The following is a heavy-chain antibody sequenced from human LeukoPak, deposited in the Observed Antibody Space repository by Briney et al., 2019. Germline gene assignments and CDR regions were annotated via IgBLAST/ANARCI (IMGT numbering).Heavy chain of an antibody. V-gene: IGHV4-59*01. D-gene: IGHD5-18*01. CDR3: ARGWDTAMVPFDY. CDR2: IYYSGST. J-gene: IGHJ4*02. CDR1: GGSISSYY. Sequence: SETLSLTCTGSGGSISSYYWSWIRQPPGKGLEWIGYIYYSGSTNYNPSLKSRVTISVDTSKNQFSLKLSSVTAADTAVYYCARGWDTAMVPFDYWGQGTLVTVFS.